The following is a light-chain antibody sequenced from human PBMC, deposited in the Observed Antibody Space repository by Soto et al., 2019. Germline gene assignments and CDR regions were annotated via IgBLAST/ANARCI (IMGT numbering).Light chain of an antibody. J-gene: IGLJ1*01. CDR1: NSDVAGYNY. CDR3: SSYAVSGTV. CDR2: EVT. Sequence: QSVLTQPASVSGSPGQSITISCTGTNSDVAGYNYVSWYRQHPGKAPKLIIYEVTHRPSGISNRFSGSKSGNTASLTISGLQIEDEADYYCSSYAVSGTVFGPGTKVTVL. V-gene: IGLV2-14*01.